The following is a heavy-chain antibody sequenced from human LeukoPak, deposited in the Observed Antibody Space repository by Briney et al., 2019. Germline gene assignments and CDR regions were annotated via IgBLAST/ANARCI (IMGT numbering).Heavy chain of an antibody. J-gene: IGHJ4*02. Sequence: RRSLRLSCAASGFTFSNYAMSWVRQVPGKGLEWVSTISGTGGSTYYADSLKGRFSISRDNSKNTLFLQMKSLRAEDTAVYYCAKERGYTSGLGTLDYWGQGTLVSVST. D-gene: IGHD6-19*01. V-gene: IGHV3-23*01. CDR3: AKERGYTSGLGTLDY. CDR1: GFTFSNYA. CDR2: ISGTGGST.